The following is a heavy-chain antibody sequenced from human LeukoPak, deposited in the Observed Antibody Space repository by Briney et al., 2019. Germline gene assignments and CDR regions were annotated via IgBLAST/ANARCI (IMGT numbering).Heavy chain of an antibody. D-gene: IGHD3-22*01. J-gene: IGHJ5*02. CDR3: AREVDSSGYQA. CDR2: IYYSGST. Sequence: PSETLSLTCTVSGGSISSGGYYWSWIRQHPGKGLEWIGCIYYSGSTYYNPSLKSRVTISVDTSKNQFSLKLSSVTAADTAVYYCAREVDSSGYQAWGQGTLVTVSS. CDR1: GGSISSGGYY. V-gene: IGHV4-31*03.